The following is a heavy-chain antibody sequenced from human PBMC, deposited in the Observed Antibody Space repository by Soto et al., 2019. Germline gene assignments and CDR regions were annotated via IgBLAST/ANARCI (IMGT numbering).Heavy chain of an antibody. CDR2: ISYDGSNE. Sequence: PGGSLRLSCAASGSTFSRYGMHWVRQAPGKGLEWVAVISYDGSNENYADSVKGRFTISRDNSKNTLFLQMNSLRAEDTAIYYCAKALGGWVVTGLDYWGQGSLVTVSS. CDR3: AKALGGWVVTGLDY. CDR1: GSTFSRYG. J-gene: IGHJ4*02. V-gene: IGHV3-30*18. D-gene: IGHD2-21*02.